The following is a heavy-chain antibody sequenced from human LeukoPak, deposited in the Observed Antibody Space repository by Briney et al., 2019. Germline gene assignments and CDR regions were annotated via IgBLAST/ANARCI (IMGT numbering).Heavy chain of an antibody. J-gene: IGHJ4*02. CDR1: GFTFSSYS. CDR3: ARSSNCSSTSCYLGY. V-gene: IGHV3-21*01. Sequence: GGSLRLSCAASGFTFSSYSMNWVRQAPGKGLEWVSSISSSSYIYYADSVKGRFTISRDNAKNSLYLQMNSLRAEDTAVYYCARSSNCSSTSCYLGYWGQGTLVTVSS. D-gene: IGHD2-2*01. CDR2: ISSSSYI.